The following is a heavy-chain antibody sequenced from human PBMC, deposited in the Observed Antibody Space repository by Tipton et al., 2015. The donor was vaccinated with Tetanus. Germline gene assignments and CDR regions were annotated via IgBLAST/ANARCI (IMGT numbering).Heavy chain of an antibody. D-gene: IGHD5-24*01. CDR1: GGSMRSYY. CDR3: ARGEDAYKTGNY. J-gene: IGHJ4*02. CDR2: IYSSGGA. Sequence: TLSLTCIVSGGSMRSYYWSWIRQPPGKGLEWIGHIYSSGGARYNPSLKSRTTMSVDRSKNQFSLKLTSLTAADTAVYFCARGEDAYKTGNYWGQGTLVTVSS. V-gene: IGHV4-59*12.